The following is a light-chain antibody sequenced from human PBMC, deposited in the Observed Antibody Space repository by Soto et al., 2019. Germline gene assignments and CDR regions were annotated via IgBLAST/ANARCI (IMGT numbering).Light chain of an antibody. V-gene: IGLV7-46*01. CDR1: TGAVTSGHY. Sequence: QAVVTQEPSLTVSPGGTVTLTCGSSTGAVTSGHYPYWFQQKPGQAPRTLIYDTSNKHSWTPARFSGSLLGDKAALTLSGAQPEDEADYYCLLSYSGARGVFGGGTKVTVL. CDR2: DTS. J-gene: IGLJ2*01. CDR3: LLSYSGARGV.